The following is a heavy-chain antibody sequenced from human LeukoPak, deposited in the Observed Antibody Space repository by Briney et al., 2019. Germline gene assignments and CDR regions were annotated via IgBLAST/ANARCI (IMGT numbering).Heavy chain of an antibody. CDR1: GGSISSSNW. V-gene: IGHV4-4*02. CDR3: ARLVLDSSSSFDY. J-gene: IGHJ4*02. Sequence: SGTLSLTCAVSGGSISSSNWWSWVRQPPGKGLEWIGEIYHSGSTNYNPSLKSRVTISVDTSKNQFSLKLSSVTAADTAVYYCARLVLDSSSSFDYWGQGTLVTVSS. D-gene: IGHD6-6*01. CDR2: IYHSGST.